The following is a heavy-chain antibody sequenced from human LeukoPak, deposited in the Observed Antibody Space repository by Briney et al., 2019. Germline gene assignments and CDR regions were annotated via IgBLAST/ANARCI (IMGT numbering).Heavy chain of an antibody. CDR1: GFTFSSYW. Sequence: GGSLRLSCAASGFTFSSYWMNWVRQAPGKGLEWLANINQDGSESHFVDSVKGGFTISRDNAKNSLYMQMNSLRVEDTAVYYCARNWSPYDYWGQGTLVTVSS. CDR3: ARNWSPYDY. J-gene: IGHJ4*02. V-gene: IGHV3-7*01. CDR2: INQDGSES.